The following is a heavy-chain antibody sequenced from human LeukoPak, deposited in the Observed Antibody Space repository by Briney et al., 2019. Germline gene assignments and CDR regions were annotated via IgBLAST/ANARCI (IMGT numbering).Heavy chain of an antibody. Sequence: SETLSLTCTVSGGSISSSSNYWGWIRQPPGKGLEWIGGIYYSGSTYYNPSLKSRITISVDTSKNQFSLKLSSVTAADTAVYYCARRPGDYSNYNWFGPWGQGTLVTVSS. CDR1: GGSISSSSNY. D-gene: IGHD4-11*01. CDR2: IYYSGST. CDR3: ARRPGDYSNYNWFGP. V-gene: IGHV4-39*01. J-gene: IGHJ5*02.